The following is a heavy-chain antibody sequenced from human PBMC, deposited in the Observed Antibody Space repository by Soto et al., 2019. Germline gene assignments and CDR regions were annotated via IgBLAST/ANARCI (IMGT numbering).Heavy chain of an antibody. CDR3: ARGVGSSPPRY. J-gene: IGHJ4*02. V-gene: IGHV4-59*01. Sequence: SETLSLICTISGGSISVYYWSWIRQSPGQGLEWIGYIYDSGSPYYNPSLKTRVTISADTSKNQISLKLTSATAADTAVYFCARGVGSSPPRYWGRGTLVTVSS. D-gene: IGHD3-9*01. CDR2: IYDSGSP. CDR1: GGSISVYY.